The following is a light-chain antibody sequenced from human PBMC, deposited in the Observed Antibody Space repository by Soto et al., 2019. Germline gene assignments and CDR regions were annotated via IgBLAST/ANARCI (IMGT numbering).Light chain of an antibody. J-gene: IGLJ1*01. V-gene: IGLV1-40*01. CDR2: GNS. CDR3: QSYDRILSSDV. Sequence: QLVLTQPPSVSGAPGQRVTISCTGSSSNIGAGYDVHWYPQLPGTAPKLLIYGNSNRPSGVPDRFSGSKSGTSASLAITGLQAEDEADYDCQSYDRILSSDVFATGTKVTVL. CDR1: SSNIGAGYD.